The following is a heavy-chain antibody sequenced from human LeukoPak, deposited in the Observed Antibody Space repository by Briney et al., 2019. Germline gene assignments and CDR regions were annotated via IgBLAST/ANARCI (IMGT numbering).Heavy chain of an antibody. D-gene: IGHD6-13*01. Sequence: PGGSLRLSCAASGFTFSSYAVSWVRQAPGKGLEWVSAISASGATTFYADSVKGRFTISRDNSKNTLFLQMNSLSVDDAAVYSCAKAPPKQQFDYWGQGTLVTVSS. CDR2: ISASGATT. CDR3: AKAPPKQQFDY. J-gene: IGHJ4*02. CDR1: GFTFSSYA. V-gene: IGHV3-23*01.